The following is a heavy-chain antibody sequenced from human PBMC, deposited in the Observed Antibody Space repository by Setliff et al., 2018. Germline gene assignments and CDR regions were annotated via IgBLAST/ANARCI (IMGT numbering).Heavy chain of an antibody. CDR1: GYSFTSFS. J-gene: IGHJ4*01. CDR3: LRLVRYCSRTACQRTSGDEV. Sequence: ASVKVSCKASGYSFTSFSITWVRQAPGQGLEWLGWVSTYNGDTKSAQKFRGRVTVTTDISTSTVYMELRGLRLDDTAIYFCLRLVRYCSRTACQRTSGDEVWGQGTLVTVSS. V-gene: IGHV1-18*01. D-gene: IGHD2-8*01. CDR2: VSTYNGDT.